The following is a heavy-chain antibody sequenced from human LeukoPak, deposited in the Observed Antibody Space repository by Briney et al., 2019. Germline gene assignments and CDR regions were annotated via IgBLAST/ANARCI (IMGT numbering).Heavy chain of an antibody. CDR1: GFTFSSYA. J-gene: IGHJ4*02. D-gene: IGHD3-22*01. V-gene: IGHV3-23*01. CDR2: ISGSGGST. CDR3: AKGATMIVVVITAVDH. Sequence: GGSLRLSCTASGFTFSSYAMSWVRQAPGKGLEWVSSISGSGGSTYYADSVKGRFTISRDNSKNTLYLQMNSLRAEDTAVYYCAKGATMIVVVITAVDHWGQGTLVTVSS.